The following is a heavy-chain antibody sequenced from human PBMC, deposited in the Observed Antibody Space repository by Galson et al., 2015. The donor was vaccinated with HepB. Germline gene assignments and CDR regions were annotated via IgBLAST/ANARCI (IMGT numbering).Heavy chain of an antibody. Sequence: SVKVSCKASGYTFTNYGINWVRQAPGQGLEWMGWISANDGNTNYAQSFQGRVTMTTNTSKSTAYMELRSLRSDDTAVYHCARAGGPRYYYDSSGYFFDYWGQGTLVTVSS. CDR3: ARAGGPRYYYDSSGYFFDY. D-gene: IGHD3-22*01. CDR1: GYTFTNYG. V-gene: IGHV1-18*01. J-gene: IGHJ4*02. CDR2: ISANDGNT.